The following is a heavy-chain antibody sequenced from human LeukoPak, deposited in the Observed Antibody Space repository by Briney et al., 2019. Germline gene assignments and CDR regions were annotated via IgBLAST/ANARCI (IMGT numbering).Heavy chain of an antibody. CDR1: SGSISSNNDY. V-gene: IGHV4-39*01. CDR3: ARLVSYDVLTENFYKYYMDV. D-gene: IGHD3-9*01. CDR2: IYYTGST. J-gene: IGHJ6*03. Sequence: SETLSLTCTVSSGSISSNNDYWGWIRQPPGKGLERFGCIYYTGSTFYNPSLKSRVTMSLDALKNQFTLKVTYVTATDTAVYYCARLVSYDVLTENFYKYYMDVWGKGTTVTVSS.